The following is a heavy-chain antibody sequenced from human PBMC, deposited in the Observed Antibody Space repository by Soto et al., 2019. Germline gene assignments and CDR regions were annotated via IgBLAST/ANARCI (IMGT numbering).Heavy chain of an antibody. CDR1: GFTFSSYA. CDR2: ISGSGGST. Sequence: PGGSLRLSCAASGFTFSSYAMSWVRQAPGKGLEWVSAISGSGGSTYYADSVKGRFTISRDNSKNTLYLQMNSLRAEDTAVYYCAKDKVASGSYYYYGMYVWGQGTTVTVSS. D-gene: IGHD2-15*01. V-gene: IGHV3-23*01. J-gene: IGHJ6*02. CDR3: AKDKVASGSYYYYGMYV.